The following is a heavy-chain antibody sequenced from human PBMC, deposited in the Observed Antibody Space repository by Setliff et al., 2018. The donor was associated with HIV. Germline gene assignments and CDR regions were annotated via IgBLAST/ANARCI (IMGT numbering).Heavy chain of an antibody. V-gene: IGHV3-74*01. J-gene: IGHJ4*02. Sequence: GGSLRLSCAASGLIFGDIEMNWVRQAPGEGLVWISRIGPDGSETHYADSVKGRFTISRDNAKNTLYLQLNSLRAEDTAVYYCAANIMGLTPVDYWGQGALVTVSS. D-gene: IGHD1-26*01. CDR2: IGPDGSET. CDR3: AANIMGLTPVDY. CDR1: GLIFGDIE.